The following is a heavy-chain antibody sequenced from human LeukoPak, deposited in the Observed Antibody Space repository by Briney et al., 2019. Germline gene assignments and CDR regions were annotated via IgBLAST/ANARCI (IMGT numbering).Heavy chain of an antibody. Sequence: GGSLRLSCAASGFTFSSYAMSWVRQAPGKGLEWVSAISGSGGSTYYADSVKGRLTISRDNSKNTLYLQMNSLRAEDTAVYYCAKAVVPAAIKSGFDPWGQGTLVTVSS. CDR2: ISGSGGST. V-gene: IGHV3-23*01. CDR3: AKAVVPAAIKSGFDP. CDR1: GFTFSSYA. D-gene: IGHD2-2*02. J-gene: IGHJ5*02.